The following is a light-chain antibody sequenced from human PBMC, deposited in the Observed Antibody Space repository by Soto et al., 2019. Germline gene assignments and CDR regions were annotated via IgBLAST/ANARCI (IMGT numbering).Light chain of an antibody. CDR1: QDISKF. V-gene: IGKV1-33*01. CDR3: QQYENRPYT. J-gene: IGKJ3*01. CDR2: DAS. Sequence: DIRMTQSPSSLSASIGDRVSFTCQASQDISKFLNWYQHKPGQAPSLLIYDASKSQFGVPSRFSGSGSGTDFTFTISSLQPEDNATYYCQQYENRPYTFGPGTKV.